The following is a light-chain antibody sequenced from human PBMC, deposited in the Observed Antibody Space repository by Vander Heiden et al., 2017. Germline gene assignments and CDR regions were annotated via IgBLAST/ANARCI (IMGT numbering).Light chain of an antibody. J-gene: IGKJ1*01. V-gene: IGKV3-20*01. CDR3: QQYGSSPPWT. CDR1: QSVSSSY. Sequence: IVLPQSPGTLSLSPGERATPSCRASQSVSSSYLAWYQQKPGQAPRLLIYGASSRATGSPDRFSGSGSGTDFTLTISRREPEDVAVYYCQQYGSSPPWTFGQGTKVEIK. CDR2: GAS.